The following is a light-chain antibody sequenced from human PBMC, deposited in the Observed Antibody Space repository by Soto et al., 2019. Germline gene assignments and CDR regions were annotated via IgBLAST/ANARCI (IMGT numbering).Light chain of an antibody. CDR2: SAS. CDR3: QQFGSSLYT. J-gene: IGKJ2*01. CDR1: QSVSSNY. V-gene: IGKV3-20*01. Sequence: EIVLTQSPGTLSLSPGETATLSGRASQSVSSNYLARYQQKPGQGPRLLIYSASNRAPGIPDRFSGSGSGTDFTLTISRLEPEDFAVYYCQQFGSSLYTFGQGTNVEIK.